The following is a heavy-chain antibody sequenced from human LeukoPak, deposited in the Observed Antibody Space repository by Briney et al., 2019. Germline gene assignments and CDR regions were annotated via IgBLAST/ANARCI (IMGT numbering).Heavy chain of an antibody. D-gene: IGHD3-10*01. V-gene: IGHV3-53*01. CDR3: ARGSLVHYYGSGSYRIRAGFDY. CDR1: GVTFSSNS. CDR2: IYSDNT. J-gene: IGHJ4*02. Sequence: GGSLRLSCTVSGVTFSSNSMSWVRQAPGKGLEWVSFIYSDNTHYSNSVKGRVTISIDNSKNTLYLQMNSLRAEDTAVYYCARGSLVHYYGSGSYRIRAGFDYWGRGSLVTVSS.